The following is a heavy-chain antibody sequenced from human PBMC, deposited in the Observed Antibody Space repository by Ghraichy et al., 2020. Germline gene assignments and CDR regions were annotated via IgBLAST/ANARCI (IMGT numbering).Heavy chain of an antibody. J-gene: IGHJ5*02. CDR2: IYHSGST. CDR3: ARTMVRGWEDVGFDP. CDR1: GGSISSGGYS. V-gene: IGHV4-30-2*01. D-gene: IGHD3-10*01. Sequence: SETLSLTCAVSGGSISSGGYSWSWIRQPPGKGLEWIGYIYHSGSTYYNLSLKSRVTISVDRSKNQFSLKLSSVTAADTAVYYCARTMVRGWEDVGFDPWGQGTLVTVSS.